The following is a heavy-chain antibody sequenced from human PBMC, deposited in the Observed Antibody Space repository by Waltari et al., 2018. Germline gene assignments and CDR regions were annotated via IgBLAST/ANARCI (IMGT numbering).Heavy chain of an antibody. V-gene: IGHV4-38-2*01. CDR2: IYHSGST. J-gene: IGHJ6*02. Sequence: QVQLQESGPGLVKPSETLSLTCAVSGYSISSGSYWGWIRQPPGKGLEWIGSIYHSGSTYYNPSLKSRVTISVDTSKNQFSLKLSSVTAADTAVYYCARVSFYYGMDVWGQGTTVTVSS. CDR1: GYSISSGSY. CDR3: ARVSFYYGMDV.